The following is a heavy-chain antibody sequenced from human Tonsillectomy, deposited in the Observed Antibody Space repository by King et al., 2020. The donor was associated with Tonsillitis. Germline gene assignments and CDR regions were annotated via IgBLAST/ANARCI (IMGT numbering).Heavy chain of an antibody. J-gene: IGHJ6*02. CDR3: ARVIAAAGLHGMDV. Sequence: QLVQSGGGVVQPGRSLRLSCAASGFTFSSYAMHWVRQAPGKGLEWVAVISFDGSNKHYADSVKGRFTISRDNSKNTLYLQMNSLRAEDTAVYYCARVIAAAGLHGMDVWGQGTTVTVSS. CDR1: GFTFSSYA. V-gene: IGHV3-30-3*01. CDR2: ISFDGSNK. D-gene: IGHD6-13*01.